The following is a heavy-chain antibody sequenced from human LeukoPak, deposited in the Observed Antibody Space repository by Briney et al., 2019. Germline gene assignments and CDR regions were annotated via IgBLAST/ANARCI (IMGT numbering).Heavy chain of an antibody. D-gene: IGHD1-26*01. Sequence: SVKVSCKASGGTFSSYAISWVRQAPGQGLEWMGGIIPIFGTANYAQKFQGRVTITADESTSTAYMELSSLRSEDTAVYYCARTWSYFPYYFDYWGQGTLVTVSS. V-gene: IGHV1-69*13. CDR2: IIPIFGTA. J-gene: IGHJ4*02. CDR1: GGTFSSYA. CDR3: ARTWSYFPYYFDY.